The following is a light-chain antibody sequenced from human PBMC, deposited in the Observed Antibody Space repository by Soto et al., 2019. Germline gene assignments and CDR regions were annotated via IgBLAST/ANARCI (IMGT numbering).Light chain of an antibody. V-gene: IGKV1-5*03. J-gene: IGKJ5*01. CDR1: QSVTSW. Sequence: DIQMTQSPSTLSASVGDRVTITCRASQSVTSWLAWYQQKPGKAPKLLIYKASTLESGVPSRFRGSESGTEFTLTINSLQPDDYTTYYCQHYNTYPITFGQGTRLEIK. CDR3: QHYNTYPIT. CDR2: KAS.